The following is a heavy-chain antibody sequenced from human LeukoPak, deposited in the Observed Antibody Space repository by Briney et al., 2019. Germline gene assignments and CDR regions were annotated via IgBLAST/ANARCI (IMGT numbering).Heavy chain of an antibody. CDR1: GDSISSSSYY. V-gene: IGHV4-39*01. Sequence: PSETLSLTCTVSGDSISSSSYYWCWIRQPPGKGLEILGIHYYSGSTYYNPFLKRRVTISVDMSKNQFSLTLSSVTAADTAVYYCATSSGNYYYWGQGTLVTVSS. D-gene: IGHD1-26*01. CDR3: ATSSGNYYY. J-gene: IGHJ4*02. CDR2: HYYSGST.